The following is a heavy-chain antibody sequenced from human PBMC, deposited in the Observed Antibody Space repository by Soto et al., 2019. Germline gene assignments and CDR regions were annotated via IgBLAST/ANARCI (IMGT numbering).Heavy chain of an antibody. D-gene: IGHD1-26*01. CDR2: ILHSGST. Sequence: PSETLSLTCPVSGGSISSGNWWSWVRQPPGKGLEWIGEILHSGSTTYNPSLKSRVTMSVDKSKNQFSLSLNSVTAADMAVYYCARCGSYSLDYWGQGTLVTVSS. J-gene: IGHJ4*02. CDR1: GGSISSGNW. V-gene: IGHV4-4*02. CDR3: ARCGSYSLDY.